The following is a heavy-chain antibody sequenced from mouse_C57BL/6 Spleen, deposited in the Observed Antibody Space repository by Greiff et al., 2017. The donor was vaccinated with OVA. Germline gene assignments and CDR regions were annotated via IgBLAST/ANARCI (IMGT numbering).Heavy chain of an antibody. Sequence: VQLQQSGPELVKPGASVKISCKASGYTFTDYYMNWVKQSHGKSLEWIGDINPNNGGTSYNQKFKGKATLTVDKSSSTAYMELRSLTSEDSAVYYCAGDYEGYWGQGTTLTVSS. V-gene: IGHV1-26*01. D-gene: IGHD2-4*01. J-gene: IGHJ2*01. CDR1: GYTFTDYY. CDR2: INPNNGGT. CDR3: AGDYEGY.